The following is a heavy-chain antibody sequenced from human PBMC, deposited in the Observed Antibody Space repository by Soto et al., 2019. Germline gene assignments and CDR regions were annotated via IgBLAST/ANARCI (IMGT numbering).Heavy chain of an antibody. V-gene: IGHV1-69*13. Sequence: SVKVSCKASGGTFSSYAISWVRQAPGQGLEWMGGIIPIFGTANYAQKFQGRVTITADESTSTAYMELSSLRTEDTAVYYCERDAGLVVAPGTGDYYVMEVGGQGTVVTAS. CDR2: IIPIFGTA. D-gene: IGHD2-15*01. CDR3: ERDAGLVVAPGTGDYYVMEV. CDR1: GGTFSSYA. J-gene: IGHJ6*02.